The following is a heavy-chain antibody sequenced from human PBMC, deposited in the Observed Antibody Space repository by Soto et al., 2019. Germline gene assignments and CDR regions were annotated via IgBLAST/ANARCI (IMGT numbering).Heavy chain of an antibody. Sequence: GGSLRLSCAASGFAFSSHPMSWVRQAPEKGLEWVSGISDSGGITYNADSVKGRFTISRDNSKNTLYLQMNSLRAEDTAVYYCARRAIGSSRAFDIWGQGTMVTVSS. J-gene: IGHJ3*02. CDR1: GFAFSSHP. CDR3: ARRAIGSSRAFDI. CDR2: ISDSGGIT. V-gene: IGHV3-23*01. D-gene: IGHD6-6*01.